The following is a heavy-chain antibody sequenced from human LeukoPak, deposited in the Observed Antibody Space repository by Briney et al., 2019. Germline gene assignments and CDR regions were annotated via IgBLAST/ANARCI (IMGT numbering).Heavy chain of an antibody. CDR3: AKYGPQDSGSSHFDY. CDR2: IRDSGSST. Sequence: GSLRLSCAASGFTFSSYAMSWVRQAPGKGLEWVSAIRDSGSSTHYADSVKGRFTTSRDNSKNTLFLQMNSLRAEDTAIYYCAKYGPQDSGSSHFDYWGQGTLVTVSS. CDR1: GFTFSSYA. J-gene: IGHJ4*02. V-gene: IGHV3-23*01. D-gene: IGHD1-26*01.